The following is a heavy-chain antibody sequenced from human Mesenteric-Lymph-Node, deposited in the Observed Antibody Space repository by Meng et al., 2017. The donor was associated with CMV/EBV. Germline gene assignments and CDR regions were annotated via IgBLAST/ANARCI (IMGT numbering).Heavy chain of an antibody. CDR2: INPNSGGT. V-gene: IGHV1-2*02. CDR3: ARGRSFYYGSGSYWDYYYYYGMDV. J-gene: IGHJ6*02. CDR1: GYTFTGYY. D-gene: IGHD3-10*01. Sequence: ASVKVSCKASGYTFTGYYMHWVRQAPGQGLEWMGWINPNSGGTNYAQKFQGRVTMTRDTSISTAYMELSRLRSDDTAVYYCARGRSFYYGSGSYWDYYYYYGMDVWGQGTTVTVSS.